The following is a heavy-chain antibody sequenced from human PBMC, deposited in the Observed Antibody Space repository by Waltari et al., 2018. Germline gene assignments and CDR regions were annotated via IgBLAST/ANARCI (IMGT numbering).Heavy chain of an antibody. V-gene: IGHV3-30-3*01. CDR3: AREAPYSSSSSALDY. CDR2: ISYDGSNK. J-gene: IGHJ4*02. Sequence: QVQLVESGGGVVQPGRSLRLSCAASGFTFSSYAMHWVRQAPGKGLEWVAVISYDGSNKYYADSVKGRFTISRDNSKNTLYLQMNSLRAEDTAVYYCAREAPYSSSSSALDYWGQGTLVTVSS. CDR1: GFTFSSYA. D-gene: IGHD6-6*01.